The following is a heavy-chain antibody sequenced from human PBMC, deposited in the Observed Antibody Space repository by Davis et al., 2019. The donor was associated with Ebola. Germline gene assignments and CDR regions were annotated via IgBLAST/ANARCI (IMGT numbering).Heavy chain of an antibody. J-gene: IGHJ4*02. Sequence: GESLKISCAASGCTVSDYYMSWIRQAPGKGPEWVSYISSNSTNKKYADSVKGRFTISRDDAKNSLYLQMNSLRAEDTAVYYCAREAYYYDSTGYYYDIPDLFDYWGQGTLVTVSS. CDR1: GCTVSDYY. V-gene: IGHV3-11*06. CDR2: ISSNSTNK. CDR3: AREAYYYDSTGYYYDIPDLFDY. D-gene: IGHD3-22*01.